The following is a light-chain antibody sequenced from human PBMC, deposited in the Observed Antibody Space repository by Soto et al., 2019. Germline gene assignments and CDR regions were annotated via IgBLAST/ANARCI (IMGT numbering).Light chain of an antibody. CDR1: QNIHSF. V-gene: IGKV3-11*01. CDR2: DAS. Sequence: EIVLTQSPATVSLSPGESATRSCRASQNIHSFLAWYQQRPGQAPRLLIYDASFRATAIPARFNGSGSGTDFTLTITRLEPEDFAVYYCQQRLFWPLFTFGQGTRLEIK. J-gene: IGKJ2*01. CDR3: QQRLFWPLFT.